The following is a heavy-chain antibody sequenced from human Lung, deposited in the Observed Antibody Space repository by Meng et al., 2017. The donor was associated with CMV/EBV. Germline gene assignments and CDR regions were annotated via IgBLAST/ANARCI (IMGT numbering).Heavy chain of an antibody. V-gene: IGHV4-39*01. CDR3: ARQSRRFHYYYGMDV. CDR2: IYSSGST. Sequence: SETXSLXXTVSGGSISSSSYYWGWIRQPPGKGLEGIGSIYSSGSTYYNPSLTSRVTMSVDTSKNQFSLKLRAVTAADTAVYYCARQSRRFHYYYGMDVWGQGTXVTVSS. J-gene: IGHJ6*02. CDR1: GGSISSSSYY. D-gene: IGHD2-21*01.